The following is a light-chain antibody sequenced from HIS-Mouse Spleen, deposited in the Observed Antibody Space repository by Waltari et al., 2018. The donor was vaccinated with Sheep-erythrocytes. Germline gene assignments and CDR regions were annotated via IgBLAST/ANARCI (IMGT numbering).Light chain of an antibody. CDR1: Q. V-gene: IGKV1-5*03. J-gene: IGKJ1*01. Sequence: DIQMTQSPSTLSASVGDRVTITCRASQKPGKAPKLLIYKASSLESGVPSRFSGSRSGTEFTLTISSLQPDDFATYYCQQYNSYWTFGQGTKVEIK. CDR2: KAS. CDR3: QQYNSYWT.